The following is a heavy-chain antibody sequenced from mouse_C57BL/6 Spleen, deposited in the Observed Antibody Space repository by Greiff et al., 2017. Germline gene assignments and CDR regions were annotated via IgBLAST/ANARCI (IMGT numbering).Heavy chain of an antibody. V-gene: IGHV1-18*01. J-gene: IGHJ1*03. CDR2: INPNNGGT. CDR1: GYTFTDYN. Sequence: EVQLQQSGPELVKPGASVKIPCKASGYTFTDYNMDWVKQSHGKSLEWIGDINPNNGGTIYNQKFKGKATLTVDKSSSTAYMELRSLTSEDTAVYYWARRSVRYGSLYWYFDVWGTGATVTVSS. D-gene: IGHD1-1*01. CDR3: ARRSVRYGSLYWYFDV.